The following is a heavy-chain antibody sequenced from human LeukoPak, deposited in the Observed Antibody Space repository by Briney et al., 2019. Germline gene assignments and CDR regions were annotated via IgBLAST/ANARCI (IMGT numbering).Heavy chain of an antibody. Sequence: PSGTLSLTCTVSGGSISSSSYYWGWIRQPPGKGLEWIGSTYYSGSTYYNPSLKSRVTISVDTSKNQFSLKLSSVTAADTAVYYCASGYSSGLEPNFDYWGQGTLVTVSS. CDR2: TYYSGST. J-gene: IGHJ4*02. CDR3: ASGYSSGLEPNFDY. D-gene: IGHD6-25*01. V-gene: IGHV4-39*01. CDR1: GGSISSSSYY.